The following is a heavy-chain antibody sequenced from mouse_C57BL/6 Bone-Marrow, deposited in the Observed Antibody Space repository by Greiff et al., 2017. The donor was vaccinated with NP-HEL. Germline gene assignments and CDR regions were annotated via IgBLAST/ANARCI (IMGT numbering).Heavy chain of an antibody. CDR2: IDPSDSYT. J-gene: IGHJ3*01. V-gene: IGHV1-50*01. CDR1: GYTFTSYW. CDR3: ARKRNDGYYPWFAY. Sequence: QVQLQQSGAELVKPGASVKLSCKASGYTFTSYWMQWVKQRPGQGLEWIGEIDPSDSYTNYNQKFKGKATLTVDTSSSTAYMQLSSLTSEDSAVYYCARKRNDGYYPWFAYWGQGTLVTVSA. D-gene: IGHD2-3*01.